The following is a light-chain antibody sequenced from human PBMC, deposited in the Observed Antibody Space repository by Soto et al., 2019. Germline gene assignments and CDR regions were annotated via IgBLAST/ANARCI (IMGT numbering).Light chain of an antibody. V-gene: IGLV1-47*02. CDR2: SNN. CDR3: AAWDDSLRVV. Sequence: QSVLTQPPSASVTPGQRVTISCSGSSSNIGSNYVYWYQQLPGTAPKLLIYSNNQRPSGVPDRFSGSKSGTSASLAISGLRSEDEADYYCAAWDDSLRVVFGGGTKVTVL. J-gene: IGLJ2*01. CDR1: SSNIGSNY.